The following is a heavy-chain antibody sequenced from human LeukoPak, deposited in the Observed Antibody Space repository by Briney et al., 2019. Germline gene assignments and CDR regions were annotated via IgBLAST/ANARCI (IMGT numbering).Heavy chain of an antibody. CDR1: GFTFSSYA. J-gene: IGHJ4*02. Sequence: PGRSLRLSCAASGFTFSSYAMHWVRQAPGKGLEWVAVISYDGSNKYYADSVKGRFTISRDNSKNTLYLQMNSLRAEDTAVYYCARDLGLGQSIAAAGTGGGLFDYWGQGTLVTVSS. D-gene: IGHD6-13*01. CDR2: ISYDGSNK. V-gene: IGHV3-30-3*01. CDR3: ARDLGLGQSIAAAGTGGGLFDY.